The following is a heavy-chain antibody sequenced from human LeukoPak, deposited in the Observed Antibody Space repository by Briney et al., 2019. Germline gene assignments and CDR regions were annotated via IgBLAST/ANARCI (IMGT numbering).Heavy chain of an antibody. CDR2: ISTSGTTT. Sequence: GGSLRLSCAVSGITLSSCEMNWVRQAPGKGLGWVSYISTSGTTTYYADSVKGRFTISRDNAKNSLYLQMNSLRAGDTAIYYCARGHRYSYGMDVWGHGTTVTVSS. CDR1: GITLSSCE. J-gene: IGHJ6*02. CDR3: ARGHRYSYGMDV. V-gene: IGHV3-48*03.